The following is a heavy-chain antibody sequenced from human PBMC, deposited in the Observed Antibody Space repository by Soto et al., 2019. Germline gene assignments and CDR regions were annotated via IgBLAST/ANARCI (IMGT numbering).Heavy chain of an antibody. J-gene: IGHJ5*01. D-gene: IGHD1-7*01. Sequence: VKVSCKAAGYSLSIYGSSWVRQAHGQGLEWMGWISAYNGNTNYAQKLQGRVTMTTDTSTSTAYMELRSLRSDDTAVYYCARGIWNYVSWFDSWGQGTLVTVSS. CDR2: ISAYNGNT. CDR1: GYSLSIYG. CDR3: ARGIWNYVSWFDS. V-gene: IGHV1-18*04.